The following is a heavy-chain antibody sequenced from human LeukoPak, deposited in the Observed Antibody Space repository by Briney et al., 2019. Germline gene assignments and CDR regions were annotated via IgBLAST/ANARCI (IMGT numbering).Heavy chain of an antibody. D-gene: IGHD6-13*01. V-gene: IGHV3-48*03. Sequence: GGSLRLSCAASGFTFSSYEMNWVRQAPGKGLEWVSYISGSGSTIHYADSVKGRFTISRDNAKNSLYLQMNSLRAEDTAVYYCARDRDRGAAAGRDYWGQGTLVTVSS. CDR1: GFTFSSYE. CDR3: ARDRDRGAAAGRDY. J-gene: IGHJ4*02. CDR2: ISGSGSTI.